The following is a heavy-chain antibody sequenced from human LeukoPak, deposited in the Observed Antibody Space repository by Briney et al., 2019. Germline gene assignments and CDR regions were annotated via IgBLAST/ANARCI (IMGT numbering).Heavy chain of an antibody. CDR3: ARDKSPYYYDSSGRPYYFDY. V-gene: IGHV1-18*01. Sequence: GASVKVSCKASGYTFTSYGISWVRQAPGQGLEWMGWISAYNGNTNYAQKLQRRVTMTTDTSTSTAYMELRSLRSDDTAVYYCARDKSPYYYDSSGRPYYFDYWGQGTLVTVSS. CDR1: GYTFTSYG. CDR2: ISAYNGNT. D-gene: IGHD3-22*01. J-gene: IGHJ4*02.